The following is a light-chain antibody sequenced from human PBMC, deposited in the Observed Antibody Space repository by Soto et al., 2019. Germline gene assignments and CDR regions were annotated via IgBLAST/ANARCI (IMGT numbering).Light chain of an antibody. Sequence: EIVMTQSPATLSVSPGERATLSCRASQSIHIRLAWYQQKPGQAPRLLIYGASTRAAGIPERFRGSGSGTEFTLTINSLQSDDFAVYYCQQYSDWPKWKFGPGTKVDIK. CDR2: GAS. J-gene: IGKJ1*01. CDR1: QSIHIR. V-gene: IGKV3-15*01. CDR3: QQYSDWPKWK.